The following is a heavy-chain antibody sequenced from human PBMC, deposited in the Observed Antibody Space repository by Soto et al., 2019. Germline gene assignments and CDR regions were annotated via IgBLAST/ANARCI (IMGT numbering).Heavy chain of an antibody. CDR3: TTISRWVGAIDY. Sequence: SVSNAWMNCVRQAPGKGLEWVGRIKTQTDGGTKDYAAPVKGRFTISRDASKNTLYLQMNSLNTEDTALYYRTTISRWVGAIDYWGQGTLVPVSS. V-gene: IGHV3-15*07. CDR1: SVSNAW. D-gene: IGHD3-10*01. CDR2: IKTQTDGGTK. J-gene: IGHJ4*02.